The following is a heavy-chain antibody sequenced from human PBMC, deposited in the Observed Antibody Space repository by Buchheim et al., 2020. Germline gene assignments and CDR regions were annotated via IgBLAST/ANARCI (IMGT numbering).Heavy chain of an antibody. Sequence: HVQLRESGPGLVKPSETLSLTCTVSSGSVGSRTYHWSWIRQPPGKGLEWIGHISYTESTNYSPSLKSRATISVDMSKNQFSLKLSSVTAADTAVYYCARASVGARGGMDVWGQGTT. V-gene: IGHV4-61*01. D-gene: IGHD1-26*01. CDR1: SGSVGSRTYH. CDR2: ISYTEST. J-gene: IGHJ6*02. CDR3: ARASVGARGGMDV.